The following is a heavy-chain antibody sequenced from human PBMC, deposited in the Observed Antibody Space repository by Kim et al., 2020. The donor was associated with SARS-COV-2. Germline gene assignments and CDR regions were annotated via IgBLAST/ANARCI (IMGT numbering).Heavy chain of an antibody. Sequence: GGSLRLSCAASGFTVSSNYMSWVRQAPGKGLEWVSAIYSGGSTYYADSVKGRFTISRHNSNNTLYLQMNSLRAEDTAVYYCARGQSSGLLEYYFDYSGQRTLVTVSS. D-gene: IGHD6-19*01. V-gene: IGHV3-53*04. CDR1: GFTVSSNY. CDR3: ARGQSSGLLEYYFDY. J-gene: IGHJ4*02. CDR2: IYSGGST.